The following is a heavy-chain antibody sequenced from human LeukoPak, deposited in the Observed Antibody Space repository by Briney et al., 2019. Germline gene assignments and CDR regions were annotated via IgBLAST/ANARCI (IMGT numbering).Heavy chain of an antibody. CDR1: GVTFSSYA. D-gene: IGHD6-19*01. V-gene: IGHV3-30-3*01. CDR3: ARAYSSGWYYFDY. CDR2: ISYDGSNK. J-gene: IGHJ4*02. Sequence: GGSLRLSCAASGVTFSSYAMHWVRQAPGKGLEWVAVISYDGSNKYYADSVKGRFTISRDNSKNTLYLQMNSLRAEDTAVYYCARAYSSGWYYFDYWGQGTLVTVSS.